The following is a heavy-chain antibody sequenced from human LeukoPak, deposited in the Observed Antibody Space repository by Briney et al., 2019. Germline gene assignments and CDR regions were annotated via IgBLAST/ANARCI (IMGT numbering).Heavy chain of an antibody. V-gene: IGHV1-2*02. Sequence: ASVKVSCKASGYTFTGYYMHWVRQAPGQGLEWMGWINPNSGGTNYAQKFQGRVTMTRDTSISTAYMELSRLRSDDTAVYYCARFGGYSYGYKNYYYYYYMDVWGKGTTVTVSS. D-gene: IGHD5-18*01. J-gene: IGHJ6*03. CDR1: GYTFTGYY. CDR2: INPNSGGT. CDR3: ARFGGYSYGYKNYYYYYYMDV.